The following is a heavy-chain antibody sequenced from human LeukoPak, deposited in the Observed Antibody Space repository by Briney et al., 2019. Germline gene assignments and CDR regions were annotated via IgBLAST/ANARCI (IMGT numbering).Heavy chain of an antibody. CDR3: ARDRVVVVAGPSDY. CDR2: ISTYNGNT. Sequence: ASVKVSCKASGYTXTSYGISWVRQAPGQGLEWMGWISTYNGNTNYAQKPQGRVTMTTDTSTSTAYMELRSLRSDDTAVYYCARDRVVVVAGPSDYWGQGTLVTVSS. D-gene: IGHD2-15*01. J-gene: IGHJ4*02. V-gene: IGHV1-18*01. CDR1: GYTXTSYG.